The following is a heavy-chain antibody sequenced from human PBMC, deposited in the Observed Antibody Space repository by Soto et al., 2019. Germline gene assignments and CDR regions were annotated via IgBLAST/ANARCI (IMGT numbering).Heavy chain of an antibody. J-gene: IGHJ4*02. CDR2: VVHWGTY. V-gene: IGHV4-4*02. D-gene: IGHD6-19*01. CDR1: GASITDNNW. CDR3: AIHVGVPGTRGFDY. Sequence: QVQLQESGPGLVKPSETLSLTCAVSGASITDNNWWSWVRQSPGKGLEWIGEVVHWGTYNYNPSLGSRVTVSMDRSKNQVSLTLISVTAADSAVYYCAIHVGVPGTRGFDYWGQGILVTVSS.